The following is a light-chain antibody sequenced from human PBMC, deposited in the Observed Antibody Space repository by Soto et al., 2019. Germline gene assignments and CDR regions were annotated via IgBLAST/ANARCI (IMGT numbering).Light chain of an antibody. Sequence: QSALTQPASVSGSPGQSITISCTGTSSDVGSYNLVSWYQQHPGKAPKLMIYEGSKRPSGVSNRFSGSKSGNTAALTISGXXXXXXXXXYXCSYAGSSTYVVFGGGTKL. V-gene: IGLV2-23*01. J-gene: IGLJ2*01. CDR2: EGS. CDR3: CSYAGSSTYVV. CDR1: SSDVGSYNL.